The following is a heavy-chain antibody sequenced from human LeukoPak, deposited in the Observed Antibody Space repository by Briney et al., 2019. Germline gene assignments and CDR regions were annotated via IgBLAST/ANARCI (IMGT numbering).Heavy chain of an antibody. V-gene: IGHV3-48*03. CDR1: GFTFSSYE. CDR3: ARENRVTTLYYYYGMDV. CDR2: ISSSGSTI. D-gene: IGHD4-11*01. J-gene: IGHJ6*02. Sequence: PGGSLRLSCAASGFTFSSYEMNWVRQAPGKGLEWVSYISSSGSTIYYADSVKGRFTISRDNAKNSLYLQMNSRRAEDTAVYYCARENRVTTLYYYYGMDVWGQGTTVTVSS.